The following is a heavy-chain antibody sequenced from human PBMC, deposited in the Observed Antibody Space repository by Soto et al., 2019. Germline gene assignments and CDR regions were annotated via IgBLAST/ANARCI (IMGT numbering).Heavy chain of an antibody. V-gene: IGHV4-31*03. Sequence: SEILSLTCFVSGGSVSSGSYYWSWIRQHPGKGLEWIGYIYYSGSTYYNPSLKSRVTISVDTSKNQFSLKLSSVTAADTAVYYCAKYYYDSSGYFDAFDIWGKGTMVTVSS. J-gene: IGHJ3*02. CDR1: GGSVSSGSYY. CDR3: AKYYYDSSGYFDAFDI. CDR2: IYYSGST. D-gene: IGHD3-22*01.